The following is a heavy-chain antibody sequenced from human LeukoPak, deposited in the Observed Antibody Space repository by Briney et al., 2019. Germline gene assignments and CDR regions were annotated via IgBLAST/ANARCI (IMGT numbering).Heavy chain of an antibody. D-gene: IGHD6-19*01. CDR1: GFTFSSYE. CDR2: ISGSGSTI. Sequence: PGGSLRLSCAASGFTFSSYEMNWVRQAPGKGLEWVSYISGSGSTIYYGDSLEGRFTTSRDNANNSLYLQINSLRVEDTAVYYCATLWDPVAGTTQPLLWGQGTLVTVSS. CDR3: ATLWDPVAGTTQPLL. J-gene: IGHJ4*02. V-gene: IGHV3-48*03.